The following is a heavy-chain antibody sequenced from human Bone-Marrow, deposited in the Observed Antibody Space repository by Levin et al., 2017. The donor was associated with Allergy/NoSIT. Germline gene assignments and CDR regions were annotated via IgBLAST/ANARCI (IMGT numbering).Heavy chain of an antibody. CDR3: AREGGYYGSGSYYPITDLYYFDY. V-gene: IGHV4-39*07. J-gene: IGHJ4*02. CDR2: IYYSGST. CDR1: GGSISSSSYY. D-gene: IGHD3-10*01. Sequence: SETLSLTCTVSGGSISSSSYYWGWIRQPPGKGLEWIGSIYYSGSTYYNPSLKSRVTISVDTSKNQFSLKLSSVTAADTAVYYCAREGGYYGSGSYYPITDLYYFDYWGQGTLVTVSS.